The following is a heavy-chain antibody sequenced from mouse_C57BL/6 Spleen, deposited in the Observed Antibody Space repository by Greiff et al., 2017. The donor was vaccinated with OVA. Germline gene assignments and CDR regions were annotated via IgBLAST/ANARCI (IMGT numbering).Heavy chain of an antibody. Sequence: QVQLQQPGAELVKPGASVKLSCKASGYTFTSYWMHWVKQRPGQGLEWIGMIHPNSGSTNYNEKFKSKATLTVDKSSSTAYMQLSSLTSEDSAVYYWARGRDYSNYVDYWGQGTTLTVSS. V-gene: IGHV1-64*01. CDR1: GYTFTSYW. D-gene: IGHD2-5*01. CDR3: ARGRDYSNYVDY. CDR2: IHPNSGST. J-gene: IGHJ2*01.